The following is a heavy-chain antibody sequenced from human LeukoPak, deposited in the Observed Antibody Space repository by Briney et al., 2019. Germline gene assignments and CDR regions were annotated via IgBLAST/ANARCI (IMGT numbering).Heavy chain of an antibody. CDR1: GGSINNYY. Sequence: SETLSLTCTVSGGSINNYYWSWIRQPPGKGLEWIGYIYSSGSTNYNPSLKSRVTISLDTSKNQFSLKLSSVTAADTAVYYCARDFFDSRGYTYIDSWGQGTLVSVSS. V-gene: IGHV4-59*01. CDR2: IYSSGST. CDR3: ARDFFDSRGYTYIDS. J-gene: IGHJ4*02. D-gene: IGHD3-22*01.